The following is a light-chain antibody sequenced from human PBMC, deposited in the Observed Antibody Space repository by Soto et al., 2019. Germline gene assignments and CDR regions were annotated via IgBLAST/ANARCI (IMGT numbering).Light chain of an antibody. CDR2: DIS. Sequence: TQFPAILSASPGEGATLSCRAAQDVTTNFAWYQLRRGQPPRLLIYDISTRATGIPARFSGSGSGTDFTLTISRLEPEDFAVYYCQQSGSSVTFGQGTRREIK. J-gene: IGKJ5*01. V-gene: IGKV3D-11*03. CDR1: QDVTTN. CDR3: QQSGSSVT.